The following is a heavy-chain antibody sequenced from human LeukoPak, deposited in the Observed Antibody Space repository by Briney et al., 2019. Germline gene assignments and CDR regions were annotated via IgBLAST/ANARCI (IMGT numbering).Heavy chain of an antibody. V-gene: IGHV1-46*01. CDR3: ARRGPYTAINEYYYGMDV. CDR2: INPSGGSA. J-gene: IGHJ6*02. D-gene: IGHD5-18*01. Sequence: GASVKVSCKASGYTFTSYYMHWVRQAPGQGLEWMGIINPSGGSASYAQKFQGRVTMTRDTSTSTVYMELSSLRSEDTAVYYCARRGPYTAINEYYYGMDVWGQGTTVTVSS. CDR1: GYTFTSYY.